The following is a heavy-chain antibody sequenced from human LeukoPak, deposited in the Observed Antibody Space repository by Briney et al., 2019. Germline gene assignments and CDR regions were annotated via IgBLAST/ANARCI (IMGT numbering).Heavy chain of an antibody. CDR3: ARDDGSSSWYPSPYAFDI. V-gene: IGHV4-59*01. CDR1: GGSISSYY. D-gene: IGHD6-13*01. Sequence: PSETLSLTCTVSGGSISSYYWSWIRQPPGKGLEWIGYIYYSGSTNYNPSLKSRVTISVDTSKNQFSLKLSSVTAADTAVYYCARDDGSSSWYPSPYAFDIWGQGTMVTVSS. CDR2: IYYSGST. J-gene: IGHJ3*02.